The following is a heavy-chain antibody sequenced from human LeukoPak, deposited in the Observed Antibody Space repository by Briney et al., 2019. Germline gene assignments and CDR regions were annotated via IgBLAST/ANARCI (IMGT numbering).Heavy chain of an antibody. CDR2: IYYSGST. Sequence: SETLSLTCTVSGGSISSSSYYWGWMRQPPGKGLEWMGSIYYSGSTYYNPSLNSRVTISVDTSKNQFSLQLSSVTAADTAVYYCATYYGDALHSDYYMDVWGKGTTVTVSS. CDR3: ATYYGDALHSDYYMDV. D-gene: IGHD4-17*01. J-gene: IGHJ6*03. V-gene: IGHV4-39*01. CDR1: GGSISSSSYY.